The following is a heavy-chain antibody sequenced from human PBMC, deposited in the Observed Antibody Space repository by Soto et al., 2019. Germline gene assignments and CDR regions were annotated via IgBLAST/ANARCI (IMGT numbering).Heavy chain of an antibody. Sequence: EVQLLESGGGLVQPGGSLTLSCAASGFTFGNFAMQWVRQAPGTGLEWVSVIGNGGDGIHYADSVEGRFTVSRDNSSNSVSLQIKSLPVDDTAPYYCATYGQHLIDSWSQGTLVTVSA. D-gene: IGHD4-17*01. CDR3: ATYGQHLIDS. J-gene: IGHJ5*01. CDR2: IGNGGDGI. CDR1: GFTFGNFA. V-gene: IGHV3-23*01.